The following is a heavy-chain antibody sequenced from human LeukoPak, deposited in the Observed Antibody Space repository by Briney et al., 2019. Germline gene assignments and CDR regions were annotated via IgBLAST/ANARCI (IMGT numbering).Heavy chain of an antibody. CDR2: IYYSGST. CDR1: GGSISSYY. J-gene: IGHJ6*02. D-gene: IGHD2-2*01. CDR3: ARTRVVPAVRGYYYYGMDV. Sequence: TSETLSLTCTVSGGSISSYYWSWIRQPPGKGLEWIGYIYYSGSTNYNPSLKSRVTISVDTSKNQFSLKLSSVTAADTAVYYCARTRVVPAVRGYYYYGMDVWGQGTTVTVSS. V-gene: IGHV4-59*01.